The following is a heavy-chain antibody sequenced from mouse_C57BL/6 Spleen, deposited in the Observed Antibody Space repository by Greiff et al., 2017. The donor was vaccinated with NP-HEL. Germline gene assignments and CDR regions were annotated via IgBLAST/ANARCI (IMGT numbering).Heavy chain of an antibody. V-gene: IGHV1-82*01. CDR2: IYPGDGDT. Sequence: VQLQQSGPELVKPGASVKISCKASGYAFSSSWMNWVKQRPGKGLEWIGRIYPGDGDTNYNGKFKGKATLTADKSSSTAYMQLSSLTSEDSAVYFCARYDTVVATNDYWGQGTTLTVSS. CDR3: ARYDTVVATNDY. J-gene: IGHJ2*01. CDR1: GYAFSSSW. D-gene: IGHD1-1*01.